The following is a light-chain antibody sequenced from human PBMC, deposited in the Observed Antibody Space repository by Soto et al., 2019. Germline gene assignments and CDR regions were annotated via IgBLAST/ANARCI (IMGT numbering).Light chain of an antibody. Sequence: DIQMTQSPSSLSASVGDRVTITCRASQSIRSYLNWYQQKPGKAPKLLIYAASSLQSGVPSRFSGSGSGTDFTLTISSLQPEDFATYYCQPSYSTRFTFGQGTRLEIK. CDR1: QSIRSY. V-gene: IGKV1-39*01. J-gene: IGKJ5*01. CDR3: QPSYSTRFT. CDR2: AAS.